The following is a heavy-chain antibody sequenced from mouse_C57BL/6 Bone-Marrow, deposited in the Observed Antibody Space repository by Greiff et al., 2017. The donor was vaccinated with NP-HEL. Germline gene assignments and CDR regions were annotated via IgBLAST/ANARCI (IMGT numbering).Heavy chain of an antibody. CDR2: IYPRSGNT. Sequence: VKLMESGAELARPGASVKLSCKASGYTFTSYGISWVKQRTGQGLEWIGEIYPRSGNTYYNEKFKGKATLTADKSSSTAYMELRSLTSEDSAVYFCARKYGYDLYFDYWGQGTTLTVSS. J-gene: IGHJ2*01. CDR1: GYTFTSYG. V-gene: IGHV1-81*01. D-gene: IGHD2-2*01. CDR3: ARKYGYDLYFDY.